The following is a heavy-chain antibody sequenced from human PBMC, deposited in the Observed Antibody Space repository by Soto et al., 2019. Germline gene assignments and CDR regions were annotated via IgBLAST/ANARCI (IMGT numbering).Heavy chain of an antibody. V-gene: IGHV3-30*18. Sequence: GGSLRLSCAASGFTFSSYGMHWVRQAPGKGLEWVAVISYDGSNKYYADSVKGRFTISRDNSKNTLYLQMNSLRAEDTAVYYCANGYPIVATINDAFDIWGQGTMVTVSS. J-gene: IGHJ3*02. CDR1: GFTFSSYG. D-gene: IGHD5-12*01. CDR3: ANGYPIVATINDAFDI. CDR2: ISYDGSNK.